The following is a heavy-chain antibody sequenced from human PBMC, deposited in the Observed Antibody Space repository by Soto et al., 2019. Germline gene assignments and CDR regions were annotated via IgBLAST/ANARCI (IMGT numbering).Heavy chain of an antibody. CDR1: GGSISSYY. CDR3: ARHLWVGSSWYLGAFEI. V-gene: IGHV4-59*08. Sequence: PSETLSLTCTVSGGSISSYYWSWIRQPPGKGLEWIGYIYYSGSTNYNPSLKSRVTISVDTSKNQFSLKLSSVTAADTAVYYCARHLWVGSSWYLGAFEIWGQGTMVTVSS. CDR2: IYYSGST. D-gene: IGHD6-13*01. J-gene: IGHJ3*02.